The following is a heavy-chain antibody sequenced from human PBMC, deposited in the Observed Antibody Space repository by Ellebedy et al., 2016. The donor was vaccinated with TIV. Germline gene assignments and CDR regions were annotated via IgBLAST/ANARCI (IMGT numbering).Heavy chain of an antibody. Sequence: PGGSLRLSCVASGFTFSDYYMSWVRQAPGRGLEWVSSISSTSAYADYGDSVKGRFTVSRDNAKNSLYLQMNSLRAEDTAVYYCARDGIVGGPTEYYFDSWGQGTLVTVSS. V-gene: IGHV3-11*06. D-gene: IGHD1-26*01. CDR1: GFTFSDYY. CDR2: ISSTSAYA. J-gene: IGHJ4*02. CDR3: ARDGIVGGPTEYYFDS.